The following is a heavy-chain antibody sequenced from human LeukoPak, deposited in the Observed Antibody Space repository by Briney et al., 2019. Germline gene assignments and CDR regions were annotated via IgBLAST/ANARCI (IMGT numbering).Heavy chain of an antibody. D-gene: IGHD1-26*01. V-gene: IGHV3-48*03. Sequence: GGSLRLSCAASGFTFRSYEMNWVRQAPGKGLEWVSYISRSASSIYYADSVKGRFTISRDNAKNSLYLQMNSLREEDTAVYYCARDKVVGATFFDYWGQGTLVTVSS. J-gene: IGHJ4*02. CDR2: ISRSASSI. CDR1: GFTFRSYE. CDR3: ARDKVVGATFFDY.